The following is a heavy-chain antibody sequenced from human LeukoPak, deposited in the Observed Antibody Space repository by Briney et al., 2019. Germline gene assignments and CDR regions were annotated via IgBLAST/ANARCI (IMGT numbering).Heavy chain of an antibody. CDR1: GGSISSGGYY. J-gene: IGHJ4*02. D-gene: IGHD5-18*01. Sequence: PSETLSLTCTVSGGSISSGGYYWSWIRQHPGKGLEWIGYIYYSGSTYCNPSLKSRVTISVDTSKNQFSLKLSSVTAADTAVYYCAVRKGGYSYGYDYWGQGTLVTVSS. V-gene: IGHV4-31*03. CDR2: IYYSGST. CDR3: AVRKGGYSYGYDY.